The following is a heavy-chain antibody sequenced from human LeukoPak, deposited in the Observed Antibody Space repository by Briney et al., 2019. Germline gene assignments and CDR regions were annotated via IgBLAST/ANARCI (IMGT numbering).Heavy chain of an antibody. V-gene: IGHV3-48*01. Sequence: PGGSLRLSCAASGFSFSSYSMNWVRQAPGKGLEWVSYISSSSSTIYYADSVKGRFTISRDNSRNTLYLQMNSLRAEDTAVYYCAKDPSDLGGSGSNNYFDCWGQGTLVTVSS. CDR3: AKDPSDLGGSGSNNYFDC. CDR2: ISSSSSTI. D-gene: IGHD3-10*01. J-gene: IGHJ4*02. CDR1: GFSFSSYS.